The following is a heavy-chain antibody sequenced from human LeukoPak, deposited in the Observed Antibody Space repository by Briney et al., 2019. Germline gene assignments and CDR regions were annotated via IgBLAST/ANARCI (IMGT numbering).Heavy chain of an antibody. D-gene: IGHD6-13*01. CDR3: AKRYSSSWELDY. V-gene: IGHV3-23*01. CDR1: GFTFSSYA. Sequence: PGGSLRLSCAASGFTFSSYAMSWVRQAPGRGLEGVSAISGSGGSTYYADSVKGRFTISRDNSKNTLYLQMNSLRAEDTAVYYCAKRYSSSWELDYWGQGTLVTVYS. J-gene: IGHJ4*02. CDR2: ISGSGGST.